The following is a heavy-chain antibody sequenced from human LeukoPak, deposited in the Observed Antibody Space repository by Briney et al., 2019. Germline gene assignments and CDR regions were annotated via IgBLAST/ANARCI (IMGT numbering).Heavy chain of an antibody. J-gene: IGHJ4*02. V-gene: IGHV3-9*01. CDR2: ISWNSGSI. Sequence: AGGSLRLSCAASGFTFDDYAMHWVRQAPGKGLEWVSGISWNSGSIGYADSVKGRFTISRDNAKNSLYLQMNSLRAEDTALYYCAKDISRMVATSTIFDYWGQGTLVTVSS. D-gene: IGHD5-12*01. CDR3: AKDISRMVATSTIFDY. CDR1: GFTFDDYA.